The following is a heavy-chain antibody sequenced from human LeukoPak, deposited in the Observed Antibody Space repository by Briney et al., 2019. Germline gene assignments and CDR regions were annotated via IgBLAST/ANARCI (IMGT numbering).Heavy chain of an antibody. J-gene: IGHJ4*02. D-gene: IGHD3-16*02. V-gene: IGHV3-48*03. Sequence: PGGSLRLSCAASGFTFSSYEMNWVRQAPGKGLEWVSYISSSGSTIYYADSVKGRFTISRDNAKNSLYLQMNSLRAEDTAVYYCARAYTFGGVIVAFDYWGQGTLVTVYS. CDR1: GFTFSSYE. CDR2: ISSSGSTI. CDR3: ARAYTFGGVIVAFDY.